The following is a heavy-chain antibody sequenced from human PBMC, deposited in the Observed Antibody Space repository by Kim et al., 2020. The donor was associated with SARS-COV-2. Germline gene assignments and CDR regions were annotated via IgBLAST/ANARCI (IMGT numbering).Heavy chain of an antibody. V-gene: IGHV1-8*01. J-gene: IGHJ6*03. CDR1: GYTFTSYD. CDR3: ARGEMVAQLFYYYYYMDV. CDR2: MNPNSGNT. D-gene: IGHD2-15*01. Sequence: ASVKVSCKASGYTFTSYDINWVRQATGQGLEWMGWMNPNSGNTGYAQKFQGRVTMTRKTSIRTAYMELSSLRSEDTAVYYCARGEMVAQLFYYYYYMDVWGKGTTVTVSS.